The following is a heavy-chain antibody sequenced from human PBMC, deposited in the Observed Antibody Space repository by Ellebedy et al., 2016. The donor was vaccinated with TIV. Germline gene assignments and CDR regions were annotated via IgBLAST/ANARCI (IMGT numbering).Heavy chain of an antibody. CDR2: LHPSGTP. V-gene: IGHV4-4*07. Sequence: SETLSLTCAVSGVSFTSHFWTWIRQPAGGGLEWIGRLHPSGTPNYNPSLKSRVILSRDTSKDQFSLKLSSVTAADTAVYYCARHGPQWFDAFDLWGQGTLVTVSS. J-gene: IGHJ3*01. CDR3: ARHGPQWFDAFDL. D-gene: IGHD3-22*01. CDR1: GVSFTSHF.